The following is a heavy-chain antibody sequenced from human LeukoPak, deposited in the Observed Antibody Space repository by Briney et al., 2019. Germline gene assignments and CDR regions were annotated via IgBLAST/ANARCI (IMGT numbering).Heavy chain of an antibody. CDR1: GFTFSSYA. D-gene: IGHD2-15*01. V-gene: IGHV3-23*01. Sequence: GGSLRLSCAASGFTFSSYAMSWVRQAPGKGLEWVSGISGSGGSTYYADSVKGRFTISRDNSKNTLYLQMNSLRAEDTAVYYCAKPAYCSGGSCYSIGCFDYWGQGTLVTVSS. CDR3: AKPAYCSGGSCYSIGCFDY. J-gene: IGHJ4*02. CDR2: ISGSGGST.